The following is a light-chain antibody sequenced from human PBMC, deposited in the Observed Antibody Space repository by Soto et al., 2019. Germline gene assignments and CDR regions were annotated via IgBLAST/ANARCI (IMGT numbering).Light chain of an antibody. Sequence: QSVLTQPPSVSGAPGQRVTISCTGSSSNIGAGYDVHWYQQLPGTAPKLIIYGNSNRPSGVPDRFSGSKSGTSASLAITGLQAEDEADDYCQSYDSSLSGSGVVFGGGTKLTVL. CDR2: GNS. V-gene: IGLV1-40*01. CDR1: SSNIGAGYD. J-gene: IGLJ2*01. CDR3: QSYDSSLSGSGVV.